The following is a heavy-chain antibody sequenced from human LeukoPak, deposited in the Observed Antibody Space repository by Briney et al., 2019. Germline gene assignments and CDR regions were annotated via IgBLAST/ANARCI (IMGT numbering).Heavy chain of an antibody. D-gene: IGHD5-12*01. V-gene: IGHV4-59*08. J-gene: IGHJ4*02. CDR3: VRGYSGYPYYLDY. CDR1: GGSISGYY. Sequence: SETLSLTCTVSGGSISGYYWTWLRQPPGKGLEGIGYISYSGSNSSHPSLKSRVSISLDTSKNQFSLKLTSVTAADTAVYYCVRGYSGYPYYLDYWGQGTLVTVSS. CDR2: ISYSGSN.